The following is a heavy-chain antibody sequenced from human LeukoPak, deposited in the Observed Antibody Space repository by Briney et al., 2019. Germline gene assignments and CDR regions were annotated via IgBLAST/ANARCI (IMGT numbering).Heavy chain of an antibody. Sequence: ASVKVSCKASGYTFTSYGISWVRQAPGQGLEWMGWISAYNGNTNYAQKLQGRVTMTTDTSTSTAYMELRSLRSDDTAVYYCAREGYYYGSGSYEGYFDYWGQGTLVTVSS. CDR3: AREGYYYGSGSYEGYFDY. CDR2: ISAYNGNT. D-gene: IGHD3-10*01. V-gene: IGHV1-18*01. J-gene: IGHJ4*02. CDR1: GYTFTSYG.